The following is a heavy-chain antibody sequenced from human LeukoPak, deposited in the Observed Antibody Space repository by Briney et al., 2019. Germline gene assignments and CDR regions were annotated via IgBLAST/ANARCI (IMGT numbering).Heavy chain of an antibody. CDR2: ISYDGSSK. Sequence: GGSLRLSCAASGFSFSSYGMHWVRQGPGKGLEWVAGISYDGSSKYYADSVKGRFTISRDGSKNTLYLQMNSLRPEDTAVYYCAKGDNRVIITTTPVLDYWGQGTLVTVSS. CDR1: GFSFSSYG. D-gene: IGHD3-22*01. V-gene: IGHV3-30*18. J-gene: IGHJ4*02. CDR3: AKGDNRVIITTTPVLDY.